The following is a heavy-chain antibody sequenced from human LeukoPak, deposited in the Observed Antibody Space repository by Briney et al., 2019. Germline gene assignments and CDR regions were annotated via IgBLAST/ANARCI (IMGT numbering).Heavy chain of an antibody. CDR2: LYYSGPT. V-gene: IGHV4-59*01. CDR3: ARNGESRGEGIFDY. D-gene: IGHD3-10*01. CDR1: AGSISSYY. Sequence: SETLSLTCTVSAGSISSYYWSWIRQPPGKGLEWIGYLYYSGPTNSNPSLKSRVTISVDTSKNQFSLKLSSVAAADTAVYYCARNGESRGEGIFDYWGQGTLVTVSS. J-gene: IGHJ4*02.